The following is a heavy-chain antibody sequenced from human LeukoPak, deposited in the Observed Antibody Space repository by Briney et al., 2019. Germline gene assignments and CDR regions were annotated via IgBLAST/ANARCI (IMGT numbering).Heavy chain of an antibody. CDR1: GGTFSSYA. Sequence: ASVKVSCKASGGTFSSYAISWVRQAPGQGLEWMGGIIPIFGTANYAQKFQGRVTITADKSTSTAYMELSSLRSEDTAVYYCARGGDGNYYYYHMDVWGKGTTVNVSS. CDR3: ARGGDGNYYYYHMDV. CDR2: IIPIFGTA. J-gene: IGHJ6*03. V-gene: IGHV1-69*06. D-gene: IGHD1-1*01.